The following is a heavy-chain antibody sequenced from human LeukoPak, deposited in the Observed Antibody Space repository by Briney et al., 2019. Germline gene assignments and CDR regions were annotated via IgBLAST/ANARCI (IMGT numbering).Heavy chain of an antibody. J-gene: IGHJ4*02. Sequence: GGSLRLSCATSGFTFDDYAMPWVRQAPGKGREWVSDINGDSSRIDYADSMKGRFTISRDNAKKSLYLQMKSLRAEDTALYYCARGAPPYPALPRDHLDYWGQGTLVTVSS. CDR2: INGDSSRI. D-gene: IGHD5-24*01. V-gene: IGHV3-9*01. CDR3: ARGAPPYPALPRDHLDY. CDR1: GFTFDDYA.